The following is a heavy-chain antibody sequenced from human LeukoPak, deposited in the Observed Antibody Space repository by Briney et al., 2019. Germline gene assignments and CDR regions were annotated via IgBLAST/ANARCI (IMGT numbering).Heavy chain of an antibody. D-gene: IGHD3-22*01. CDR2: IHYTGST. CDR1: GGSISSYY. Sequence: PSETLSLTCTVSGGSISSYYWSWIRQPPGEGLEWIGYIHYTGSTNYNPSLKSRVTISIATSKNQFSLKVNSVTAADTAVYYCARAVSTKYYYDSSGYYFLRAFDIWGQGTMVTVSS. V-gene: IGHV4-59*01. CDR3: ARAVSTKYYYDSSGYYFLRAFDI. J-gene: IGHJ3*02.